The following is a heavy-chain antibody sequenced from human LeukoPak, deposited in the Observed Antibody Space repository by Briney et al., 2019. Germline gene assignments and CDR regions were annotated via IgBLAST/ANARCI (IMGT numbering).Heavy chain of an antibody. Sequence: PGGSLRLSCAASGFTFSSYGMHWVRQAPAKVLERVAVISYDGSNKYYGYSVKRRFTISRDNSKNKVYLQVKSLRAEDTGVYYCAKDPYYYDSSGYFDYWGQGTLVTVSS. V-gene: IGHV3-30*18. CDR3: AKDPYYYDSSGYFDY. CDR2: ISYDGSNK. D-gene: IGHD3-22*01. CDR1: GFTFSSYG. J-gene: IGHJ4*02.